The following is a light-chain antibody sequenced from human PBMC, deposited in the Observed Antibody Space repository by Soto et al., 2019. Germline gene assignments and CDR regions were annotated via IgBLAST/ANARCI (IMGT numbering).Light chain of an antibody. CDR1: SSNIGSNN. CDR3: EAWDDSLNGVV. J-gene: IGLJ2*01. Sequence: QSVLTQTPSASGTPGQRVNISCSGSSSNIGSNNVNWYQQLPGTAPNLLIYSNNQRPSGVPDRFSGSKSGTSASLAISGLQSEDEADYYCEAWDDSLNGVVFGGGTQLTVL. V-gene: IGLV1-44*01. CDR2: SNN.